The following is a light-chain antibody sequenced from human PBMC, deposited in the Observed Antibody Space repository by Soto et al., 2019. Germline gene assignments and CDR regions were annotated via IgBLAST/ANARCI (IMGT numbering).Light chain of an antibody. CDR3: QQSYSIPQT. CDR2: AVS. Sequence: DIQMTQSPSSLSASVGDRVTITCRASQNIYNYLNWYQQKPGKAPKLLIYAVSSLHSGVPSRFSGGGSGTDFTLTISSLQPEDFATYYCQQSYSIPQTFGQGTKVEIK. J-gene: IGKJ1*01. V-gene: IGKV1-39*01. CDR1: QNIYNY.